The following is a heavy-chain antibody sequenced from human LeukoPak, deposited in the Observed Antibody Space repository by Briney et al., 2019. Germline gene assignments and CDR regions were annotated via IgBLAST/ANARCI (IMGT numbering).Heavy chain of an antibody. J-gene: IGHJ5*02. CDR2: ISGSGGST. D-gene: IGHD1-7*01. V-gene: IGHV3-23*01. CDR3: AKDRGELELHWFDP. Sequence: PGGSLRLSCAASGFTFSSYAMSWVRQAPGKGLEWVSAISGSGGSTYYADSVKGRLTISRDNSKNTLYLQMNSLRAEDTAVYYCAKDRGELELHWFDPWGQGTLVTVSS. CDR1: GFTFSSYA.